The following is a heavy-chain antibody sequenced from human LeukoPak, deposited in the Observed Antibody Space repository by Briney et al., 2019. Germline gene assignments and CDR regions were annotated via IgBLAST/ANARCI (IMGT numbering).Heavy chain of an antibody. D-gene: IGHD6-13*01. J-gene: IGHJ4*02. V-gene: IGHV4-31*03. CDR2: IYYSGST. CDR3: ARLGTEQQLVKRGRRYFDS. CDR1: GGSISSGGYY. Sequence: SETLSLTCTVSGGSISSGGYYWSWIRQHPGKGLEWIGYIYYSGSTYYNPSLKSRVTISVDTSKNQFSLKLSSVTAADTAVYYCARLGTEQQLVKRGRRYFDSWGQGTLVTVSS.